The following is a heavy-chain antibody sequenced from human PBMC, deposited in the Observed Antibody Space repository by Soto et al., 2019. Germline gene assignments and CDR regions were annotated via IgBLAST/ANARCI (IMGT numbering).Heavy chain of an antibody. J-gene: IGHJ4*02. CDR1: GFSLSTFGMG. D-gene: IGHD2-21*02. CDR3: VNSRDSSPSDY. Sequence: SGPTLVNPTQTRTLTCTFSGFSLSTFGMGVGWIRQPPGKAMEWLALIYWNDVKRYSPSLRSRLTITKDTSKNLVVLRMTNMDPVDTATYYCVNSRDSSPSDYWGQGTLVTVSS. V-gene: IGHV2-5*01. CDR2: IYWNDVK.